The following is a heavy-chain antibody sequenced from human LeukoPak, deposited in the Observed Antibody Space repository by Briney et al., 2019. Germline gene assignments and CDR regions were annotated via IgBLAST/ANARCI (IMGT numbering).Heavy chain of an antibody. CDR1: GNTFTSYA. V-gene: IGHV1-3*01. CDR2: INAGNGNT. J-gene: IGHJ3*02. CDR3: ARLSGDYVAFDI. Sequence: ASVKVSCKASGNTFTSYAMHWVRQAPGQRLEWMGWINAGNGNTKYSQKFQGRVTITRDTSASTVYMELSSLRSEDTAVYYCARLSGDYVAFDIWGQGTMATVSS. D-gene: IGHD4-17*01.